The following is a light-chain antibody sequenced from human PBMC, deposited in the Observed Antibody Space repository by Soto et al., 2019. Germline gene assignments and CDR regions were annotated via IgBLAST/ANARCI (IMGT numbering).Light chain of an antibody. Sequence: QSALTQPASVSGSPGQSITISCSGSSSDVGGYNFVSWYQQHPGKAPKLIISDVSNRPSGISSRFSGSKSGNTASLTISGLQAEDEGYYYCAAWDDGLNAYVFGTGTKLTVL. V-gene: IGLV2-14*03. CDR1: SSDVGGYNF. CDR2: DVS. J-gene: IGLJ1*01. CDR3: AAWDDGLNAYV.